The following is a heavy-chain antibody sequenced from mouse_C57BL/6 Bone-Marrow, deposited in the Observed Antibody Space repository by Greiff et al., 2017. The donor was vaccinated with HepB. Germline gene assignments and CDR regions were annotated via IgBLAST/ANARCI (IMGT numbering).Heavy chain of an antibody. D-gene: IGHD1-1*01. V-gene: IGHV5-12*01. J-gene: IGHJ3*01. CDR1: GFTFSDYY. CDR3: ARPLYYGSSWFAY. Sequence: EVQGVESGGGLVQPGGSLKLSCAASGFTFSDYYMYWVRQTPEKRLEWVAYISNGGGSTYYPDTVKGRFTISRDNAKNTLYLQMSRLKSEDTAMYYCARPLYYGSSWFAYWGQGTLVTVSA. CDR2: ISNGGGST.